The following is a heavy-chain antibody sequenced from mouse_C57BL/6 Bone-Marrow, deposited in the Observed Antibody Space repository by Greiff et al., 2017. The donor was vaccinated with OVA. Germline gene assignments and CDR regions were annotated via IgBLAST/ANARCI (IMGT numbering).Heavy chain of an antibody. CDR1: GFTFSSYA. Sequence: DVMLVESGGGLVKPGGSLKLSCAASGFTFSSYAMSWVRQTPEKRLEWVATISDGGSYTYYPDNVKGRFTISRDNAKNNLYLQMSHLKSEDTAMYYCARDSEGAYWGQGTLVTVSA. J-gene: IGHJ3*01. CDR2: ISDGGSYT. CDR3: ARDSEGAY. V-gene: IGHV5-4*01.